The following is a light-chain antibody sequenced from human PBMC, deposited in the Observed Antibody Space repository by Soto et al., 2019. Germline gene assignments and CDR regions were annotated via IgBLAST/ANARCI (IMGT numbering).Light chain of an antibody. CDR1: SSDVGNYNL. Sequence: QSVLTQPASVSGSPGQSITISCTGTSSDVGNYNLVSWYQQHPGTAPKLMIYEGSKRPSGVSNRFSGSKSGNTASLTISGLQAEDEADYYCCSYAGSSTLVFGGGTKLTVL. V-gene: IGLV2-23*01. J-gene: IGLJ3*02. CDR3: CSYAGSSTLV. CDR2: EGS.